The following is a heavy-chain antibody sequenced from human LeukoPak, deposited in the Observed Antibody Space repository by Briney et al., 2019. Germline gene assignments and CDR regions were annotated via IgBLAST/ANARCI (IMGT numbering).Heavy chain of an antibody. CDR1: GGSISSGGYY. D-gene: IGHD4-23*01. CDR3: ARDHLNEGNHLDY. Sequence: SETLSLTCTVSGGSISSGGYYWSWIRQPPGKGLEWIGYIYYSGSTYYNPSLKSRVTISVDTSKNQFSLKLSSVTAADTAVYYCARDHLNEGNHLDYWGQGTLVTVSS. CDR2: IYYSGST. J-gene: IGHJ4*02. V-gene: IGHV4-30-4*08.